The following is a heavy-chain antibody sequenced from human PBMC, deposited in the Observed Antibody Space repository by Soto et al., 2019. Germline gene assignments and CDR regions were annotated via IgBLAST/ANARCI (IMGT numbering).Heavy chain of an antibody. CDR2: IYYSGCT. D-gene: IGHD5-12*01. J-gene: IGHJ3*02. CDR1: GGSISSSSYY. Sequence: SETLSLTCTVSGGSISSSSYYWGWIRQPPGKGLEWIGSIYYSGCTYYNPSLKSRVTISVDTSKNQFSLKLSSVTAADTAVYYCARLERATAAFDIWGQGTMVTVSS. V-gene: IGHV4-39*01. CDR3: ARLERATAAFDI.